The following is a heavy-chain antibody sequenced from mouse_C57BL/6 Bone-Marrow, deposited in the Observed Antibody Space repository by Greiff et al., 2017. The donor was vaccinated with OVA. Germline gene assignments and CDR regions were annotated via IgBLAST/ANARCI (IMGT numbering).Heavy chain of an antibody. D-gene: IGHD1-1*01. CDR2: IYPRDGST. Sequence: VQLQQSGPELVKPGASVKLSCKASGYTFTSYDINWVKQRPGQGLEWIGWIYPRDGSTKYNEKFNGKATLTVDTSSSTAYMELHSLTSEDSAVYICARPITTVVARYYFDYWGQGTTLTVSS. J-gene: IGHJ2*01. CDR1: GYTFTSYD. V-gene: IGHV1-85*01. CDR3: ARPITTVVARYYFDY.